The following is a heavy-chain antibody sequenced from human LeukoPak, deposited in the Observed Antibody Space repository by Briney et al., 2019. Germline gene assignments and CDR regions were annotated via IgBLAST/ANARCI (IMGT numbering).Heavy chain of an antibody. Sequence: SETLPLTCTVSGGSVRSDSYYWSWIRQPPGKGLEWIGYVYYSGSTNYNPSLKSRVTISGDTSKNQYSLKLSSVTAADTAVYYCARGTETTEFDYWGRGTPVTVSS. D-gene: IGHD4-11*01. CDR2: VYYSGST. CDR1: GGSVRSDSYY. V-gene: IGHV4-61*01. CDR3: ARGTETTEFDY. J-gene: IGHJ4*02.